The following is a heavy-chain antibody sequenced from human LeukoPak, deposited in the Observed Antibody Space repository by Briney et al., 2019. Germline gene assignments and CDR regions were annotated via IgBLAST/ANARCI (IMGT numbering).Heavy chain of an antibody. CDR2: IYYSGST. V-gene: IGHV4-39*07. CDR3: AREIGDYGDLATNMDV. Sequence: PSETLSLTCTVSGGSISSSSYYWGWIRQPPGKGLEWIGSIYYSGSTYYNPSLKSRVTISVDTSKNQFSLKLSSVTAADTAVYYCAREIGDYGDLATNMDVWGKGTTVTISS. D-gene: IGHD4-17*01. CDR1: GGSISSSSYY. J-gene: IGHJ6*03.